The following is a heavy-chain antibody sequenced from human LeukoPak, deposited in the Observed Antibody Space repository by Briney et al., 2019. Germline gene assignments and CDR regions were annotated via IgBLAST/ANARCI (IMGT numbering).Heavy chain of an antibody. V-gene: IGHV3-7*01. CDR1: GFTFSDSG. CDR2: IKLDGSEK. CDR3: ARGWYPHRFSYYDSRLRPTLDAFDI. D-gene: IGHD3-22*01. Sequence: GGSLRLSCAASGFTFSDSGMHWVRQAPGKGLEWVATIKLDGSEKYYVDSVKGRFTISRDNVRNSLFLQMNSLRTEDTSVYYCARGWYPHRFSYYDSRLRPTLDAFDIWGQGTMVTVSS. J-gene: IGHJ3*02.